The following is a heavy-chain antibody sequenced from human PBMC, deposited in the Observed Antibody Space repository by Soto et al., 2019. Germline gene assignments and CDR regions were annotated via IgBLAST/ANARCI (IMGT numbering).Heavy chain of an antibody. CDR1: GFNVRDFC. J-gene: IGHJ4*01. D-gene: IGHD1-26*01. Sequence: PXGSLRLSCEASGFNVRDFCVHWVRQPPGKGPEWVSNIPSDGRDVSYADSVRGRFTISRDDARNTLYLQMSDLRVEDTAIYYCTRDDSGLGIDYSGHGTQVTSPQ. CDR2: IPSDGRDV. CDR3: TRDDSGLGIDY. V-gene: IGHV3-74*01.